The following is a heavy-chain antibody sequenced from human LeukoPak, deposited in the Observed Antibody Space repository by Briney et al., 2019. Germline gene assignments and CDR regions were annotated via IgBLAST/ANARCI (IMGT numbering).Heavy chain of an antibody. CDR2: INAGNGNT. V-gene: IGHV1-3*01. J-gene: IGHJ3*02. CDR1: GYSFTSYA. Sequence: GASVKVSCKASGYSFTSYAMHWVRQAPGQRLEWMGWINAGNGNTKYSQKFQGRVTITRDTSASTAYMELSSLRSEDTAVYYCASREPTLTGYYGDAFDIWGQGTMVTVSS. D-gene: IGHD3-9*01. CDR3: ASREPTLTGYYGDAFDI.